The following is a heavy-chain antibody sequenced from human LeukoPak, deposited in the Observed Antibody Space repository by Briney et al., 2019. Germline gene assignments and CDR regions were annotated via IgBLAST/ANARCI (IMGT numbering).Heavy chain of an antibody. CDR1: GYSFTSYW. J-gene: IGHJ4*02. CDR3: ARHVVDTAMATAY. CDR2: IYPGDSDT. V-gene: IGHV5-51*01. D-gene: IGHD5-18*01. Sequence: GESLKISCKGSGYSFTSYWIGWVRQMPGQGLEWMGIIYPGDSDTRYSPSLQGQVTISADKSISTAYLQWSSLKASDTAMYYCARHVVDTAMATAYWGQGTLVTVSS.